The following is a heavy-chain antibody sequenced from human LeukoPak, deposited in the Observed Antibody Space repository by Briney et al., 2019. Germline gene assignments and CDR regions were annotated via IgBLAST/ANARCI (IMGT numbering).Heavy chain of an antibody. D-gene: IGHD2-2*01. Sequence: SETLSPTCTVSGDSIRSTSYYWGWIRQPPGKGLEWIGSIYYSGSTYYNPSLKSRVTISVDTSKNQFSLKLSSVTAADTAVYYCARHFIGYCSSTSCSLGAFDIWGQGTMVTVSS. J-gene: IGHJ3*02. V-gene: IGHV4-39*01. CDR3: ARHFIGYCSSTSCSLGAFDI. CDR1: GDSIRSTSYY. CDR2: IYYSGST.